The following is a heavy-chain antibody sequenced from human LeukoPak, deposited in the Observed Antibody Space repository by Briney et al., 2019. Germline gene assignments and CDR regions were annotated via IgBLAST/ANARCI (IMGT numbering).Heavy chain of an antibody. J-gene: IGHJ4*02. D-gene: IGHD2-2*01. CDR1: GFTFSSYA. CDR3: ATRYCSRTSCYVDY. V-gene: IGHV3-23*01. CDR2: ISGSGGST. Sequence: PSGGSLRLSCAASGFTFSSYAMSWVRQAPGKGLEWVSAISGSGGSTYYADSVKGRFTISRDNPKNTLYLQMNSLRAEDTAVYYCATRYCSRTSCYVDYWGQGTLVTVSS.